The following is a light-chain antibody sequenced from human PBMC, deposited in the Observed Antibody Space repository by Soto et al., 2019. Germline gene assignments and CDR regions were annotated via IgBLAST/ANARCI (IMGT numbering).Light chain of an antibody. CDR2: GAS. V-gene: IGKV3-20*01. CDR3: HQYGHSPYT. J-gene: IGKJ2*01. Sequence: IVLTQSPGTLSLSPGERATLSCRASQAVGTNYLAWYQQKPGQAPRLLIFGASSRATGIPDRFSGSGSGTDFTLTISKLEPEDFAVFFCHQYGHSPYTFGQGTKLEIK. CDR1: QAVGTNY.